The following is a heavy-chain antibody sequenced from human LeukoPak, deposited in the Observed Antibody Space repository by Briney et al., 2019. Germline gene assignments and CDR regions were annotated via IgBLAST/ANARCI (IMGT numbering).Heavy chain of an antibody. CDR1: GFTFSGAA. CDR3: ARPYSDLGWDFVS. D-gene: IGHD4-11*01. CDR2: IRSKVNYYAT. V-gene: IGHV3-73*01. J-gene: IGHJ4*02. Sequence: PGGSLRLSCAASGFTFSGAAVHWVRQASGKGREWVGRIRSKVNYYATEYTASVRGRFTISRDDSKNTAYLQMNSLKIEDTAVYYCARPYSDLGWDFVSWGQGTLVTVSS.